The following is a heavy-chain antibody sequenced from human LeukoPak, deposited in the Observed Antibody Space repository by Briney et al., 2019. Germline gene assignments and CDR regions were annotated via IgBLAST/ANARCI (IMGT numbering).Heavy chain of an antibody. J-gene: IGHJ6*02. D-gene: IGHD2-2*01. CDR1: GFTFSSYA. Sequence: PGGSLKLSCAASGFTFSSYAMHWVRQAPGKGLEWVAVISYDGSNKYYADSVKGRFTISRDNSKNTLYLQMNSLRAEDTAVYYCARDGGTKYQYYYYGMDVWGQGTTVTVSS. CDR3: ARDGGTKYQYYYYGMDV. CDR2: ISYDGSNK. V-gene: IGHV3-30*14.